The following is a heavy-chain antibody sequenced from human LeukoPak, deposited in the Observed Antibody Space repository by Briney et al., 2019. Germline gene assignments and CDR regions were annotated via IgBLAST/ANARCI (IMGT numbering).Heavy chain of an antibody. D-gene: IGHD3-10*01. CDR1: GGTFSSYA. J-gene: IGHJ3*02. V-gene: IGHV1-69*06. Sequence: SVKVSCKASGGTFSSYAISWVRQAPGQGLEWMGGIIPIFGTANYAQKFQGRVTITADKSTSTAYMELSSLRSEDTAVYYCASERGRGDAFDIWGQGTMVTVSS. CDR3: ASERGRGDAFDI. CDR2: IIPIFGTA.